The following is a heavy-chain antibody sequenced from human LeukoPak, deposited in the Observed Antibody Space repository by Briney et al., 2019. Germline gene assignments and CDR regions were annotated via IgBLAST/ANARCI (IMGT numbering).Heavy chain of an antibody. V-gene: IGHV1-69*04. CDR1: GGTFSSYA. CDR3: ARDSGPSPFQSQMVRGGISRFDR. J-gene: IGHJ5*02. Sequence: ASVKVSCKASGGTFSSYAISWVRQAPGQGLEWMGRIIHILGIANYAQKFQGRVTITADKSTSTAYMELSSLRSEDTAVYYCARDSGPSPFQSQMVRGGISRFDRCGQGTLVTVSS. D-gene: IGHD3-10*01. CDR2: IIHILGIA.